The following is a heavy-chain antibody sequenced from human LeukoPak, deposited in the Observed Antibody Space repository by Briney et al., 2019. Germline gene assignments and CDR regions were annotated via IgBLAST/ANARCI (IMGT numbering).Heavy chain of an antibody. J-gene: IGHJ4*02. CDR3: ARGPLLWFGELFL. D-gene: IGHD3-10*01. V-gene: IGHV1-18*01. CDR2: ISAYNGNT. CDR1: GYTFTTYG. Sequence: ASVKVSCXASGYTFTTYGISWVRQAHGQGLEWMAWISAYNGNTNYAQKLQGRVTMTTDTSTSTAYMELRSLRSDDTAVYYCARGPLLWFGELFLWGQGTLVTVSS.